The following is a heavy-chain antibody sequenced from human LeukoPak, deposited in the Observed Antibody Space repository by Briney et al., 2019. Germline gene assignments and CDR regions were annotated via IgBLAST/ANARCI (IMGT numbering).Heavy chain of an antibody. CDR3: ARVSFWSGYRDY. CDR2: IYTSGST. D-gene: IGHD3-3*01. V-gene: IGHV4-61*02. CDR1: GGSISSGSYY. J-gene: IGHJ4*02. Sequence: PSQTLSLTRTVSGGSISSGSYYWSWIRQPAGKGLEWIGRIYTSGSTNYNPSLKSRVTISVDTSKNQFSLKLSSVTAADTAVYYCARVSFWSGYRDYWGQGTLVTVSS.